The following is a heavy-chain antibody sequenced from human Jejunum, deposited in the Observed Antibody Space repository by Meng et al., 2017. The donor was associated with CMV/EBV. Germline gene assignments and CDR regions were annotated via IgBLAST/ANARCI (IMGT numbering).Heavy chain of an antibody. V-gene: IGHV3-23*01. D-gene: IGHD3-3*01. CDR3: AKSYYDFWSGHSDMVDY. CDR2: IGGRGDTT. CDR1: FSSYA. J-gene: IGHJ4*02. Sequence: FSSYAMSWVRQAPGKGLEWVSGIGGRGDTTYYADSVKGRFIIYRDNSKNTVYLQMNSLRAEDTAVYYCAKSYYDFWSGHSDMVDYWGQGNLVTVSS.